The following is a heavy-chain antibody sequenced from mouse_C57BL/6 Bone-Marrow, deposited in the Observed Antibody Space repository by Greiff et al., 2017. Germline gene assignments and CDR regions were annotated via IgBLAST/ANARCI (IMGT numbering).Heavy chain of an antibody. Sequence: VQLQQSGPELVKPGASVKISCKASGYSFTDYNMNWVKQSNGKSLEWIGVINPNNGNTSYNQKFKGKATLTVDKSSSTAYMQLNSLTSEDSAVYYCAKGGTTVVEYYFDYWCQGTALTVSS. CDR3: AKGGTTVVEYYFDY. D-gene: IGHD1-1*01. J-gene: IGHJ2*01. CDR1: GYSFTDYN. CDR2: INPNNGNT. V-gene: IGHV1-39*01.